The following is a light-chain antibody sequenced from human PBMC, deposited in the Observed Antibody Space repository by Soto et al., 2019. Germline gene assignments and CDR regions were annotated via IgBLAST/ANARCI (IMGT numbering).Light chain of an antibody. V-gene: IGLV2-14*03. CDR2: DVS. Sequence: QSVLTQPASVSGSPGQSITISCTGTSSDVGGNKYVSWYQHYPGKAPKLMICDVSNRPPGVSNRFSGSKSGNTASLTISGLQAEDEADYYCNTFTGTTYVFGTGTKVTVL. J-gene: IGLJ1*01. CDR3: NTFTGTTYV. CDR1: SSDVGGNKY.